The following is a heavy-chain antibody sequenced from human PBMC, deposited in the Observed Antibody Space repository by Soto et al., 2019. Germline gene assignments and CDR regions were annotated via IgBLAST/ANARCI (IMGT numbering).Heavy chain of an antibody. CDR2: IYYSGST. V-gene: IGHV4-30-4*01. J-gene: IGHJ4*02. CDR3: ARAGDYYDSSGYSTYSDY. CDR1: GGSISSGDYY. D-gene: IGHD3-22*01. Sequence: SETLSLTCTVSGGSISSGDYYWSWIRHPPGKGLEWIGYIYYSGSTYYNPSLKSRVTISVDTSKNQFSLKLSSVTAADTAVYYCARAGDYYDSSGYSTYSDYWGQGTLVTVS.